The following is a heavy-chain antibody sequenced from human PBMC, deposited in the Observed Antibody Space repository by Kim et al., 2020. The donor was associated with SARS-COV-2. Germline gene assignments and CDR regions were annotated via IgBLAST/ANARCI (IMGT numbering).Heavy chain of an antibody. V-gene: IGHV4-31*03. D-gene: IGHD2-2*01. CDR1: GGSISSGGYY. CDR2: IYYSGST. CDR3: ARTGQSVVVPAANGWYNWFDP. Sequence: SETLSLTCTVSGGSISSGGYYWSWIRQHPGKGLEWIGYIYYSGSTYYNPSLKSRVTISVDTSKNQFSLKLSSVTAADTAVYYCARTGQSVVVPAANGWYNWFDPWGQGTLVTVSS. J-gene: IGHJ5*02.